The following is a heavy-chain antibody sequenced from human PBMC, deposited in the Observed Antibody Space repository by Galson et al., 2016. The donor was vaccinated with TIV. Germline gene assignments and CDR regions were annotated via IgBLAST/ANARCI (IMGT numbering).Heavy chain of an antibody. J-gene: IGHJ6*02. CDR2: ISDGGNT. V-gene: IGHV3-66*02. CDR1: GLSVSSNY. D-gene: IGHD2-15*01. Sequence: SLRLSCASSGLSVSSNYMTWVRQAPGKGLEWVSLISDGGNTYYSDSVRGRFTISRDNSKNTLYLQMSSLRAEDTAVYYCARDRVVDATYYYYYYGIDVWGQGTTVTVSS. CDR3: ARDRVVDATYYYYYYGIDV.